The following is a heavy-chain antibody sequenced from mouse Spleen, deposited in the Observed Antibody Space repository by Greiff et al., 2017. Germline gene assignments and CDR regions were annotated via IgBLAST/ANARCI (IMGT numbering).Heavy chain of an antibody. CDR1: GYTFTSYT. CDR2: INPSSGYT. D-gene: IGHD4-1*02. J-gene: IGHJ2*01. V-gene: IGHV1-4*01. CDR3: ARGATGYYFDY. Sequence: VQLVESGAELVRPGASVKMSCKASGYTFTSYTMHWVKQRPGQGLEWIGYINPSSGYTKYNQKFKDKATLTADKSSSTAYMQLSSLTSEDSAVYYCARGATGYYFDYWGQGTTLTVSS.